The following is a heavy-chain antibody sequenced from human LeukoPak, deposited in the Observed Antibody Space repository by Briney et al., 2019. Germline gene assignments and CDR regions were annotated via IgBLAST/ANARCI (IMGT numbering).Heavy chain of an antibody. CDR1: GYTFTSYD. D-gene: IGHD4-11*01. J-gene: IGHJ6*03. Sequence: GASVKVSCKASGYTFTSYDINWVRQATGQGLEWMGWMNPNSGNTGYAQKFQGRVTITRNTSISTAYMEMSSLRSEDTAVYYCARAPSWGTTGYSYYYMDVWGKGTTVTVSS. CDR3: ARAPSWGTTGYSYYYMDV. V-gene: IGHV1-8*03. CDR2: MNPNSGNT.